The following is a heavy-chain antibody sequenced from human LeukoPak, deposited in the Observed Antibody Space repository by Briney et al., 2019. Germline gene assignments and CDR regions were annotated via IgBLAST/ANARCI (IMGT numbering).Heavy chain of an antibody. V-gene: IGHV3-23*01. CDR2: ITNSGGTT. CDR1: GFTFSSYW. J-gene: IGHJ4*02. Sequence: GGSLRLSCAASGFTFSSYWMSWVRQAPGKGLEWVSAITNSGGTTYYADSVKGRFTISRDNCKHPLYLKMNSLSAEDTALYYRAKDPPHVSWLFDYWGQGTLVTVSS. D-gene: IGHD3-16*01. CDR3: AKDPPHVSWLFDY.